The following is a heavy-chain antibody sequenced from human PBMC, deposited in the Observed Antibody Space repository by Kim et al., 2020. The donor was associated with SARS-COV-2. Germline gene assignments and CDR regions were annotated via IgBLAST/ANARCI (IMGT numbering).Heavy chain of an antibody. CDR3: VRDDDSGSYYTDY. J-gene: IGHJ4*02. Sequence: ASVKVSCKTSGYTFTSYHIHWVRQAPGQGLEWMGIINPSDGHARYAQRFQGRVTMTRDTSTSTVYMELSRLRSEDTAVLYCVRDDDSGSYYTDYWGQGTLVTVSS. D-gene: IGHD1-26*01. CDR2: INPSDGHA. CDR1: GYTFTSYH. V-gene: IGHV1-46*01.